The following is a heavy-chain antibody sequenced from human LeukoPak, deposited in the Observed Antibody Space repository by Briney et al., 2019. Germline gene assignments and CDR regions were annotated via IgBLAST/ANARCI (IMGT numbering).Heavy chain of an antibody. CDR1: GYTFTSYW. CDR2: IYPGDSDT. CDR3: ARHQQWLGFDY. D-gene: IGHD6-19*01. Sequence: GESLKISCKGFGYTFTSYWIAWVRQMPGKGLEWMGIIYPGDSDTRYSPSFQGHVTISADKSISTAYLQWSSLKASDTAMYYCARHQQWLGFDYWGQGTLVTVSS. V-gene: IGHV5-51*01. J-gene: IGHJ4*02.